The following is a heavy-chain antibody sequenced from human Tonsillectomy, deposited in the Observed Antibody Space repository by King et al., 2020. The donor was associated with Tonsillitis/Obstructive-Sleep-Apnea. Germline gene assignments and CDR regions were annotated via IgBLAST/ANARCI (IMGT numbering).Heavy chain of an antibody. CDR1: GGPVSSGSYY. CDR2: IYYSGTT. Sequence: QLQESGPGLVRPSETLSVTCTVSGGPVSSGSYYWSWIRQPPGKGLEWIGYIYYSGTTNYNPSLKSRVTMSIVPSNKQFSLRLSSVTAADTAVYYCARMLHGLNTDAFDIWGRGTMVSVSS. D-gene: IGHD3-16*01. V-gene: IGHV4-61*01. J-gene: IGHJ3*02. CDR3: ARMLHGLNTDAFDI.